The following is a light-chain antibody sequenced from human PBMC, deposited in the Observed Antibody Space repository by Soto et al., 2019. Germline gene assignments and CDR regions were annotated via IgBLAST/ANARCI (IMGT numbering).Light chain of an antibody. CDR1: SSDVGGYNY. V-gene: IGLV2-8*01. Sequence: QSDLTQPPSASGSPGQSVTISCTGTSSDVGGYNYVSWYQQHPGKAPKLMIYEVTKRPSGVPDRFSASKSGNTASLTVSGLQAEDEADYYCSSYAGSNNYVFGTGTKVTVL. CDR2: EVT. J-gene: IGLJ1*01. CDR3: SSYAGSNNYV.